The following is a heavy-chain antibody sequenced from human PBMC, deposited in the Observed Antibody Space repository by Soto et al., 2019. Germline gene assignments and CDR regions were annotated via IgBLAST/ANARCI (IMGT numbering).Heavy chain of an antibody. J-gene: IGHJ4*02. CDR1: GFTFSRYW. CDR2: ITSDGRST. V-gene: IGHV3-74*01. CDR3: ARDGDGDYPVDY. D-gene: IGHD4-17*01. Sequence: EVQLVESGGGLVQPGGSLRLSCAASGFTFSRYWMHWVRQGPGKGLVWVARITSDGRSTGYADSVKGRFTISRDNAKNTLYLQINSLGAADTAVYYCARDGDGDYPVDYWGQGTMVTVSS.